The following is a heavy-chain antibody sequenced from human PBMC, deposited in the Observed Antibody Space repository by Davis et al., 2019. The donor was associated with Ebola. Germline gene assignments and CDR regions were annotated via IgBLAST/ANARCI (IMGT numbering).Heavy chain of an antibody. D-gene: IGHD3-3*01. CDR1: GFTFSSYA. V-gene: IGHV3-23*01. CDR2: ISGSGGST. CDR3: AKDLQYYDFWSGYYKVAWGYLDY. Sequence: PGGSLRLSCAASGFTFSSYAMSWVRQAPGKGLEWVSAISGSGGSTYYADSVKGRFTISRDNSKNTLYLQMNSLRAEDTAVYYCAKDLQYYDFWSGYYKVAWGYLDYWGQGTLVTVSS. J-gene: IGHJ4*02.